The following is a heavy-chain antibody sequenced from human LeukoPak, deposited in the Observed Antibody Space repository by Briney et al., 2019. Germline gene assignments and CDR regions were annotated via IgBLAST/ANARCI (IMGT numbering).Heavy chain of an antibody. CDR3: ARETSEAFDI. CDR1: GFTFSSHS. J-gene: IGHJ3*02. Sequence: GGSLRLSCAATGFTFSSHSMSWVRQAPGKGLEWVSSIGGSSSSIYYVDSVKGRFTISRDNAKNSLYLQMNSLRAEDTAVYFCARETSEAFDIWGQGTMVTVSS. CDR2: IGGSSSSI. V-gene: IGHV3-21*01.